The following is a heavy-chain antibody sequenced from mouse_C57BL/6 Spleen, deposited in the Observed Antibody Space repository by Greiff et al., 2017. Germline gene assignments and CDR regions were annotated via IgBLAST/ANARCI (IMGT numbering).Heavy chain of an antibody. CDR3: AREGNYVPDYFDY. CDR1: GYSITSGYY. Sequence: DVQLQESGPGLVKPSQSLSLTCPVTGYSITSGYYWNWIPQFPGNTLEWMGYISYDGSNNYNPSLKNRISITRDTSKNQFFLTLNSVTTEDTATYYCAREGNYVPDYFDYWGQGTTLTVSS. V-gene: IGHV3-6*01. D-gene: IGHD2-1*01. J-gene: IGHJ2*01. CDR2: ISYDGSN.